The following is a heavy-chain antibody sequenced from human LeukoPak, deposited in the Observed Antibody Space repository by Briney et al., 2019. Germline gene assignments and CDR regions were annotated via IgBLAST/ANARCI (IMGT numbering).Heavy chain of an antibody. CDR3: ARVYDSVYYYYGMDV. J-gene: IGHJ6*02. CDR2: ISAYNGNT. CDR1: GYTFTSYG. D-gene: IGHD3-3*01. V-gene: IGHV1-18*01. Sequence: GASVKVSCKASGYTFTSYGISWVRQAPGQGLEWMGWISAYNGNTNYAQKLQGRVTMTTDTSTSTAYMELRSLRSDDTAVYYCARVYDSVYYYYGMDVWGQGTTVTVSS.